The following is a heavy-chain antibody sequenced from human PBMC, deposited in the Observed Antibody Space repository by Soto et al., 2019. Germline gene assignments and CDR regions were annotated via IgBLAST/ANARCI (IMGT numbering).Heavy chain of an antibody. J-gene: IGHJ2*01. CDR1: GCTFISYG. CDR2: ISSSGSNI. V-gene: IGHV3-21*01. CDR3: ARAGRGWYFDL. Sequence: PGGSLRLSCAASGCTFISYGMHWVRQAPGKGLEWVASISSSGSNIYYADSVKGRFTISRDNAKNSLYLQMNSLRGEDTAVYYCARAGRGWYFDLWGRGTLVTVSS.